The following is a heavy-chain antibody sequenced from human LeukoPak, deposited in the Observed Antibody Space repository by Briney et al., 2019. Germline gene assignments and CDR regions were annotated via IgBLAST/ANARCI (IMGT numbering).Heavy chain of an antibody. CDR3: ARRFGSGNLDYYEY. D-gene: IGHD3-10*01. V-gene: IGHV5-51*01. J-gene: IGHJ4*02. CDR1: GYSFSSYW. CDR2: IHPSKSDT. Sequence: GESLKISCTGFGYSFSSYWIGWVRQMPGKGLEWMGIIHPSKSDTRYSPSFQGQATMSSDKSISTAYLQWSSLKASGAAIYYCARRFGSGNLDYYEYWGQGTLFTVSS.